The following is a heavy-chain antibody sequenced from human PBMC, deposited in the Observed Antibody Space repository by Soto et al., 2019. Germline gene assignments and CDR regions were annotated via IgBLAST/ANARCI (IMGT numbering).Heavy chain of an antibody. CDR3: AKQGLPHHNWFDP. J-gene: IGHJ5*02. CDR2: ISYDGSNK. CDR1: GFTFSSYG. Sequence: QVQLVESGGGVVQPGRSLRLSCAASGFTFSSYGIHWVRQAPGKGLEWVAVISYDGSNKYYEDSVKGRFTISRDNSKNTLYLQVNSLRADDTAVYYCAKQGLPHHNWFDPWGQGTLVTVAS. D-gene: IGHD2-15*01. V-gene: IGHV3-30*18.